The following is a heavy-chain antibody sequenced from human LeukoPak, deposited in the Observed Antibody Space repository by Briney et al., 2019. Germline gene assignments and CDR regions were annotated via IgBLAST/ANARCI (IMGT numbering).Heavy chain of an antibody. D-gene: IGHD3-10*01. V-gene: IGHV3-20*04. Sequence: GGSLRLSCAASGLTFDDYGMSWVRQAPGKGLEWVSGINWNGGSTGYADSVKGRFTISRDNAKNSLYLQMNSLRAEDTALYYCARDSGGSGSYYKAGAFDIWGQGTMVTVSS. CDR1: GLTFDDYG. CDR2: INWNGGST. CDR3: ARDSGGSGSYYKAGAFDI. J-gene: IGHJ3*02.